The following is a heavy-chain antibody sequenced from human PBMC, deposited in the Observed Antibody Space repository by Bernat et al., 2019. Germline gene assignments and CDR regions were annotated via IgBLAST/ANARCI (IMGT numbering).Heavy chain of an antibody. V-gene: IGHV3-30-3*01. CDR2: ISYDGSNK. CDR1: GFTFSSYA. J-gene: IGHJ6*03. CDR3: ARDGRYYYYYMDV. Sequence: QVQLVESGGGVVQPGRSLRLSCAASGFTFSSYAMHWVRQAPGKGLEWVAVISYDGSNKYYADSVKGRFTISRDNSKNTLYLQMNSLIAEDTAVYYCARDGRYYYYYMDVWGKGTTVTVSS.